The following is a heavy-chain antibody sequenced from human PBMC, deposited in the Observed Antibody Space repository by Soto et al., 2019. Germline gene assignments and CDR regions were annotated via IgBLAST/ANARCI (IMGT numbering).Heavy chain of an antibody. V-gene: IGHV3-23*01. J-gene: IGHJ4*02. D-gene: IGHD3-22*01. CDR2: ISGSGGST. Sequence: GGSLRLSCAASGFTFSSYAMSWVRQAPGKGLEWVSAISGSGGSTYYADSVKGRFTISRDNSKNTLYLQMNSLRAEDTAVYYCAKPSTYYYDISYLDYWGQGTLVTVSS. CDR3: AKPSTYYYDISYLDY. CDR1: GFTFSSYA.